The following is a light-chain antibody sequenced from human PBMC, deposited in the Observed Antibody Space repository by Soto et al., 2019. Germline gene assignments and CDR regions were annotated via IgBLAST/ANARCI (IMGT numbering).Light chain of an antibody. CDR2: DVS. V-gene: IGLV2-14*03. Sequence: QSALTQPASVSGSPGQSITISCTGTSSDIGGYKYVSWYQQHPGKAPKLMIYDVSSRPSGVSYRFSGSKSANTASLTISGLQAADEEAYYCYSYKSSSTPHVFGTGTKLTVL. J-gene: IGLJ1*01. CDR1: SSDIGGYKY. CDR3: YSYKSSSTPHV.